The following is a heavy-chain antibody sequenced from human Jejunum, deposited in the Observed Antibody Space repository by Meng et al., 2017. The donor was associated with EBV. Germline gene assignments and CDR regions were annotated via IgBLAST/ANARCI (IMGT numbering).Heavy chain of an antibody. Sequence: QVQLVQSGAEVKKPAASVKVSGKASGYTCTSYDINWVRQATGQGPEWMGWMSPNSGNTGYAQKFQGRVTMTRDTSISTAYMELSSLRSEDTAVYYCARGVAAGFDYWGQGTLVTVSS. J-gene: IGHJ4*02. CDR2: MSPNSGNT. CDR1: GYTCTSYD. V-gene: IGHV1-8*02. D-gene: IGHD6-13*01. CDR3: ARGVAAGFDY.